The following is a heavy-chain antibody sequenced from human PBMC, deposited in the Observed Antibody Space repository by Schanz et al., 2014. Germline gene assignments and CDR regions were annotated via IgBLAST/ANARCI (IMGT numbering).Heavy chain of an antibody. Sequence: VQLAESGGGLVEPGGSLRLSCAASGFTFSSYGIHWVRQAPGKGLEWVAVIWSDGTNEYYADSVKGRFTISGDSSKYTVYLQMNSLRADDTAVYYCAKGPYYYYYMDVWGNGTTVTVSS. J-gene: IGHJ6*03. V-gene: IGHV3-33*08. CDR3: AKGPYYYYYMDV. CDR2: IWSDGTNE. CDR1: GFTFSSYG.